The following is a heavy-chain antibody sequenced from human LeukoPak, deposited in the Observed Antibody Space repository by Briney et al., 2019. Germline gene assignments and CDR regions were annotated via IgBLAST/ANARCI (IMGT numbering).Heavy chain of an antibody. CDR3: ARGGYCSGGSCEIAAFDI. Sequence: GGSLRLSCVASGFTFSSYWMSWVRQAPGKGLEWVANIKQDGTEKYYVDSVKGRFTISRDNAKNSLYLQMNSLRAEDTAVYYCARGGYCSGGSCEIAAFDIWGQGTMVTVSS. CDR1: GFTFSSYW. CDR2: IKQDGTEK. J-gene: IGHJ3*02. D-gene: IGHD2-15*01. V-gene: IGHV3-7*03.